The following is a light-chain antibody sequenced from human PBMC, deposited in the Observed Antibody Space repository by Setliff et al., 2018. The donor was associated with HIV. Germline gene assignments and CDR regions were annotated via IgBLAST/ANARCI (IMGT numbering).Light chain of an antibody. J-gene: IGLJ1*01. CDR2: RDD. CDR3: VSWDDSLNGIYV. CDR1: SSNIGSNF. Sequence: QSVLTQPLSASGAPGQRVTISCSGSSSNIGSNFVYWYQQLPGTAPKVVIYRDDQRPSGVPDRFSGSKSGTSASLAISGLRAEDEGDYYCVSWDDSLNGIYVFGIGTK. V-gene: IGLV1-47*01.